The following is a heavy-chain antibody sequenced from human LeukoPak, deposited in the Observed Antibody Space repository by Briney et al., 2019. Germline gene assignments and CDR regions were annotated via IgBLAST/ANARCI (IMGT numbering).Heavy chain of an antibody. Sequence: GGSLRLSCAASGFTFSNYAMSWVRQAPGKGLEWVSSISSRGGSTYYADSVKGRFTISRDNSKNTLYLQMNSLRAEDTAVYYCAKRGQHSSGWSFYFDSWGQGTLVTVSS. CDR2: ISSRGGST. V-gene: IGHV3-23*01. CDR1: GFTFSNYA. CDR3: AKRGQHSSGWSFYFDS. J-gene: IGHJ4*02. D-gene: IGHD6-19*01.